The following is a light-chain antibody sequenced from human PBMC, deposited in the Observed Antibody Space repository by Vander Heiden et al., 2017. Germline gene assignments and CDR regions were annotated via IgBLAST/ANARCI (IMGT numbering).Light chain of an antibody. CDR1: QSNSSW. V-gene: IGKV1-5*03. Sequence: DIQMTQSPSTLSASVGDRVTITCRASQSNSSWLAWYQQKPGKAPKLLIYKASSLESGVPSRFNGSGSGTEFTLTISSLQPDDFATYYCQQYNSPWTFGQGTKVEIK. CDR2: KAS. J-gene: IGKJ1*01. CDR3: QQYNSPWT.